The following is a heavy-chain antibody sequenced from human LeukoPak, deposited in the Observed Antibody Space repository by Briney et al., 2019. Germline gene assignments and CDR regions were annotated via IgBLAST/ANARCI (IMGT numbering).Heavy chain of an antibody. D-gene: IGHD3-16*01. V-gene: IGHV1-8*03. CDR3: ARTPPRGLIDY. CDR1: GYTFTGYY. J-gene: IGHJ4*02. Sequence: ASVKVSCKASGYTFTGYYMHWVRQAPGQGLEWMGWMSPKRANTGYAQKFQGRVTITRDTSISTAYMELSSLTSEDTAVYYCARTPPRGLIDYWGQGTLVTVSS. CDR2: MSPKRANT.